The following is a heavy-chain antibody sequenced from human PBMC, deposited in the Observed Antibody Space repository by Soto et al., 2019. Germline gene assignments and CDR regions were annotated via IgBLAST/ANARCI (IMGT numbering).Heavy chain of an antibody. J-gene: IGHJ4*02. CDR2: ISGREGDT. V-gene: IGHV3-23*01. CDR3: AKRRGEGFFDY. CDR1: GFTFSNYW. D-gene: IGHD3-16*01. Sequence: GGSLRLSCAASGFTFSNYWMHWVRQVPGRGLVWVSAISGREGDTYYADSVKGRFTISRDISKKTVYLQMNILRAEDTAVFYCAKRRGEGFFDYWGRGALVTVSS.